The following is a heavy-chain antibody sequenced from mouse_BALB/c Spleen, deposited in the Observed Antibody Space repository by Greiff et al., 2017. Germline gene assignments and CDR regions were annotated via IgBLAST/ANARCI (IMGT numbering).Heavy chain of an antibody. D-gene: IGHD2-1*01. CDR3: ARVYGNYGGYAMDY. J-gene: IGHJ4*01. Sequence: EVQLVESGGGLVKPGGSLKLSCAASGFTFSDYYMYWVRQTPEKRLEWVATISDGGSSTYYPDSVKGRFTISRDNAKNNLYLQMSSLKSEDTAMFYCARVYGNYGGYAMDYWGQGTSVTVAS. CDR2: ISDGGSST. CDR1: GFTFSDYY. V-gene: IGHV5-4*02.